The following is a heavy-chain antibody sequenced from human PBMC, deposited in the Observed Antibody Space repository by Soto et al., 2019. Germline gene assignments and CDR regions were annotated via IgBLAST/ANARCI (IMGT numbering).Heavy chain of an antibody. CDR3: AISSGYADWFDP. D-gene: IGHD3-22*01. CDR1: GGSISSGGYY. CDR2: IYYSGST. Sequence: QVQLQESGPGLVKPSQTLSLTCTVSGGSISSGGYYWSWIRQHPGKGLEWIGYIYYSGSTYYNPSLKSRVTISVDTSKNHFPLKLRSVTAAATAVYYCAISSGYADWFDPWGQGTLVTVSS. V-gene: IGHV4-31*03. J-gene: IGHJ5*02.